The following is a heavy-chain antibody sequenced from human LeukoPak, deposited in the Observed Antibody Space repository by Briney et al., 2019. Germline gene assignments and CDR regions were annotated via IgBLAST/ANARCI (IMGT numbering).Heavy chain of an antibody. CDR2: IYYSGST. J-gene: IGHJ5*02. Sequence: SETLSLTCSVSGGSISNSSYYWGWIRQPPGKGLEWIGTIYYSGSTYYNSSLKSRVTISVDTSKNQFSLKLSSVTAADTAVYYCARVWITMVRGVLDPWGQGTLVTVSS. V-gene: IGHV4-39*07. CDR3: ARVWITMVRGVLDP. CDR1: GGSISNSSYY. D-gene: IGHD3-10*01.